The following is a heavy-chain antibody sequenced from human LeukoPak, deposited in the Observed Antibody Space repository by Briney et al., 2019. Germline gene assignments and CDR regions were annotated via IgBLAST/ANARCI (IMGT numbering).Heavy chain of an antibody. CDR2: IKQDGREK. CDR1: GSPFRSHT. Sequence: GGSLRLSCAASGSPFRSHTMNWVRQAPGKGLEWVANIKQDGREKYYVDSVKGRFTISRDNAKNSLYLQMNSLRAEDTAVYYCARPVDTAMAHYYYYMDVWGKGTTVTVSS. V-gene: IGHV3-7*01. D-gene: IGHD5-18*01. J-gene: IGHJ6*03. CDR3: ARPVDTAMAHYYYYMDV.